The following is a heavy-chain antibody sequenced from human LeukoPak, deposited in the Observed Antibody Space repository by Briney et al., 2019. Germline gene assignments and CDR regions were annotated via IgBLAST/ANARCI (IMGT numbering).Heavy chain of an antibody. CDR1: GYTFTSYG. V-gene: IGHV1-18*01. J-gene: IGHJ4*02. CDR3: ARGRVGATPFDY. Sequence: ASVKVSCKASGYTFTSYGISWVRQAPGQGLEWMGWISAYNGNTNYAQKLRGRVTMTTDTPTSTAYMELRSLRSDDTAVYYCARGRVGATPFDYWGQGTLVTVSS. D-gene: IGHD1-26*01. CDR2: ISAYNGNT.